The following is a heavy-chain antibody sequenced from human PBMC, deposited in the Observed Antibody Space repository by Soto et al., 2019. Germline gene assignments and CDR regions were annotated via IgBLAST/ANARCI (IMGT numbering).Heavy chain of an antibody. CDR1: GFTFSSYG. CDR3: AKEGHSKGMDV. J-gene: IGHJ6*02. Sequence: GGSLRLSCAASGFTFSSYGMHWVRQAPGKGLEWVAVISYDGSNKYYADSVKGRFTISRDNSKSTLYLQMNSLRAEDTAVYYCAKEGHSKGMDVWGQGTTVTVSS. D-gene: IGHD4-4*01. CDR2: ISYDGSNK. V-gene: IGHV3-30*18.